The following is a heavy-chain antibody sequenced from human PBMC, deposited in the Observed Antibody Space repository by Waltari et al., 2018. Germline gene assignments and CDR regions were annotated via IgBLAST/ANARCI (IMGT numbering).Heavy chain of an antibody. V-gene: IGHV4-4*02. CDR2: MNHTGNT. J-gene: IGHJ4*02. D-gene: IGHD3-22*01. CDR3: MRNGYYCIDF. Sequence: QVQLQESGPGLVEPSGTLSLTCAVSGGYISSHGWWSWVRQPPGKVLEWIAEMNHTGNTNYNPSLRIRVTISGDTTKNQCSLKLTSLTPADTAIYYCMRNGYYCIDFWCQGTLVTVSA. CDR1: GGYISSHGW.